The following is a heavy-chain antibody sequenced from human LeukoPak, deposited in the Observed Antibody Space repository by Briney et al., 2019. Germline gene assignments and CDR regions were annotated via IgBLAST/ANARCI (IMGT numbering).Heavy chain of an antibody. CDR3: AKDLRKDGIWDIDY. J-gene: IGHJ4*02. Sequence: GGSLRLSCAASGFTFSSYSMNWVRQAPGKGLEWVSGIYGSGGASFYADSVKGRFTISRDNSQNTVFLQVDSLRDEDTALYYCAKDLRKDGIWDIDYWGQGTLVTVSS. D-gene: IGHD1-14*01. V-gene: IGHV3-23*01. CDR1: GFTFSSYS. CDR2: IYGSGGAS.